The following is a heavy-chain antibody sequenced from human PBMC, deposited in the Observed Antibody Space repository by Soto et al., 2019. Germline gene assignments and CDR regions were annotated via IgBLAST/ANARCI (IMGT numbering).Heavy chain of an antibody. CDR1: GDSISTVDYF. V-gene: IGHV4-30-4*01. D-gene: IGHD5-12*01. J-gene: IGHJ5*01. Sequence: SETLSLTCSVSGDSISTVDYFWAWICQPPGQALEYIGYIYKSTTTYYNPSFESRVAISLDTSKSQFSLTVTSVTAADTAVYFCARGRYSLTGRCFPNWFDSWGQGTLVTVSS. CDR2: IYKSTTT. CDR3: ARGRYSLTGRCFPNWFDS.